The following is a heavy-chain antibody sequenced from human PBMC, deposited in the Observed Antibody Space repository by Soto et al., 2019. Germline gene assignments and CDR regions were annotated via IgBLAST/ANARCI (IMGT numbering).Heavy chain of an antibody. D-gene: IGHD3-22*01. CDR3: ARPCYYDSSGYYPDAFDS. CDR2: ISAYNGNT. V-gene: IGHV1-18*01. Sequence: ASVKVSCKASGYTFTKYAVHWVRQAPGQRLEWMGWISAYNGNTNYAQKLQGRVTMTTDTSTSTAYMELRSLRSDDTAVYYCARPCYYDSSGYYPDAFDSWGQGTMVTVSS. J-gene: IGHJ3*02. CDR1: GYTFTKYA.